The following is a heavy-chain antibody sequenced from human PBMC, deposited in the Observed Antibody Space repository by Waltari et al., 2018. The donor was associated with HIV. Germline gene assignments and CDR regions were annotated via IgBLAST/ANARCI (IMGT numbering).Heavy chain of an antibody. Sequence: EVQLVQSGAEVKKPGESLKISCKGSGYSFTSYWIGWVRQMPGKGLEWMGVIYPGDSDTRYSPSSQGQVTISADKSISTAYLQWSSLKASDTAMYYCARQRYSYGSYYYYYGMDVWGQGTTVTVSS. CDR2: IYPGDSDT. V-gene: IGHV5-51*01. CDR1: GYSFTSYW. D-gene: IGHD5-18*01. J-gene: IGHJ6*02. CDR3: ARQRYSYGSYYYYYGMDV.